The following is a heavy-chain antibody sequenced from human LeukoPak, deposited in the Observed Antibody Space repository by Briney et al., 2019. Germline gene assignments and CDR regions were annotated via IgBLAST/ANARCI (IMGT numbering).Heavy chain of an antibody. V-gene: IGHV3-48*03. CDR1: GFTFSSYE. D-gene: IGHD6-6*01. CDR2: ISSSGNTI. J-gene: IGHJ3*02. CDR3: ARGPSIAARYDAFDI. Sequence: GGSLRLSCAASGFTFSSYEMNWVRQAPGKGLEWVSYISSSGNTISYADSVKGRFTISRDNAKNSLYLQVISLRAEDTAVYYCARGPSIAARYDAFDIWGQGTMVTVSS.